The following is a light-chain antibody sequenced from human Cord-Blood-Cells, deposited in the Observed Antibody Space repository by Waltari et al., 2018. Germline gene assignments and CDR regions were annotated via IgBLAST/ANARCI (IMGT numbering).Light chain of an antibody. V-gene: IGKV3-11*01. CDR1: QRVSSY. CDR2: DAS. CDR3: QQRSNWPPS. Sequence: DIVFTHSPATLSLSPGVRATLSCRASQRVSSYLAWYQQKPGHAPRLLIYDASNRATGIPARFSGSGSGTDFTLTISSLEPEDFAVYDCQQRSNWPPSFGGGTKVEIK. J-gene: IGKJ4*01.